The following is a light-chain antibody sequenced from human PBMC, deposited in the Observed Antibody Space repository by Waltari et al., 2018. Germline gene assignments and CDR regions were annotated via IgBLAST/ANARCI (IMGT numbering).Light chain of an antibody. Sequence: QSVLTQPPSTSGTPGQTVTIACSGTTSNTGTNTVTGYQLLPGTAPKTVIFANYHRPSGVPDRFSASKSGTSASLVISGLQSEDEADYFCATWDDSLSGRVFGGGTKVTVL. CDR1: TSNTGTNT. V-gene: IGLV1-44*01. CDR2: ANY. CDR3: ATWDDSLSGRV. J-gene: IGLJ3*02.